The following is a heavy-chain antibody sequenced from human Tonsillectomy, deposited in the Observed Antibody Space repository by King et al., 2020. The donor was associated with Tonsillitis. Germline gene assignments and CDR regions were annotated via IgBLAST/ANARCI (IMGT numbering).Heavy chain of an antibody. J-gene: IGHJ3*01. Sequence: VQLVESGGGFVQPGGSLRLSCAASGFSFTSYSLNWVRQAPGKGLEWVSYISSSSTIIYYADSVKGRFTISRDDAKNSLYLQMNGLRDEDTAVYFCARDKKLIRFWGLICPAAFDLWGQGTIVTVSS. CDR3: ARDKKLIRFWGLICPAAFDL. V-gene: IGHV3-48*02. CDR1: GFSFTSYS. D-gene: IGHD3-10*01. CDR2: ISSSSTII.